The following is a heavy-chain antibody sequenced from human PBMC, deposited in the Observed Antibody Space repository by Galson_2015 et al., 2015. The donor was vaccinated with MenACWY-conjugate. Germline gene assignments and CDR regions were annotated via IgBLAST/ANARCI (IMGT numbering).Heavy chain of an antibody. CDR1: GYSFSRYW. CDR3: ARHPPGGRGMDV. J-gene: IGHJ6*02. CDR2: ISPGDSYT. Sequence: QSGAEVKKPGESLEISRTGSGYSFSRYWLGWVRQMPGKGLEWMGLISPGDSYTRYSPAFQGQVTISADKSISTAYLQWNSLQASDTAMYYCARHPPGGRGMDVWGQGTTVTVSS. V-gene: IGHV5-51*01. D-gene: IGHD1-26*01.